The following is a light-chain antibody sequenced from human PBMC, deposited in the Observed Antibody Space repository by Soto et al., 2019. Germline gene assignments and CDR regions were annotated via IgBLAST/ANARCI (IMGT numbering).Light chain of an antibody. CDR2: AAS. V-gene: IGKV1-9*01. Sequence: SQLTQSPSSLSASVGDRLTITCRASQDISSYLAWYQQEPGKAPKLLIYAASTLHSGVPSRFSGGGSGTDFTLTISSLQTEDFATYYCQQLNSYPLTFGGGTKVDIK. J-gene: IGKJ4*01. CDR3: QQLNSYPLT. CDR1: QDISSY.